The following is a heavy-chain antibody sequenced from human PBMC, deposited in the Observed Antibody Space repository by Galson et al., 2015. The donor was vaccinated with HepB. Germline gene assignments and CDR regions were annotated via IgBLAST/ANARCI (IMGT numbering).Heavy chain of an antibody. D-gene: IGHD3-22*01. J-gene: IGHJ5*02. CDR3: ARDPLDDYYDISGYYNFLDH. V-gene: IGHV3-30*01. CDR2: VSYDGRIK. Sequence: SLRLSCAVSGFTFTNYVMHWVRRAPGKGLEWVAVVSYDGRIKYYADSVEGRFTISRDNSGNTIYLQMNSLRPEDTAIYFCARDPLDDYYDISGYYNFLDHWGQGTLVTVSS. CDR1: GFTFTNYV.